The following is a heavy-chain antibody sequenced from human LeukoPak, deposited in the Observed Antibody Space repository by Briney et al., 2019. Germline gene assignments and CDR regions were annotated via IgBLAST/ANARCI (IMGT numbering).Heavy chain of an antibody. J-gene: IGHJ6*03. CDR2: INPNSGGT. Sequence: ASVKVSCKSSGYTFTDYYMHWVRQAPGQGLEWMGWINPNSGGTHYAQRFQGRVTMTRDTSISTDYMDLRRLRSDDTAVYYCARGGFRGSAYYMDVWGKGTTVTTSS. CDR1: GYTFTDYY. CDR3: ARGGFRGSAYYMDV. V-gene: IGHV1-2*02. D-gene: IGHD3-10*01.